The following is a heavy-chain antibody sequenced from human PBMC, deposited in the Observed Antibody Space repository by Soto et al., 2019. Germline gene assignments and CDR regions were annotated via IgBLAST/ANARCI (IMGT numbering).Heavy chain of an antibody. V-gene: IGHV4-59*01. CDR3: ARITRSPNSGYFDS. J-gene: IGHJ4*02. Sequence: QVQLQESGPGLVKPSETLSLTCTVSGDSMSSYYWSWFRQPPGKGLEWVGYIYYTGSTNYNPSLKSRVTVSVDTSKIQFSLILSSMTAADTAVYYCARITRSPNSGYFDSWGQGALVTVSS. D-gene: IGHD7-27*01. CDR2: IYYTGST. CDR1: GDSMSSYY.